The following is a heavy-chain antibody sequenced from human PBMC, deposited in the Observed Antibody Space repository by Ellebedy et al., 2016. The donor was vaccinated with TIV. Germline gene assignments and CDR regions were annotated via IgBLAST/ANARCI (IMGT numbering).Heavy chain of an antibody. V-gene: IGHV3-33*01. Sequence: GESLKISXAASGCRFSDYGMHLVRQAPGKGLEWVADKREDGNDKHYGDSVKGRVTISRDNSKTTVYLQMNSLRAEDTAVYYCVRDPFSSTSTAPFDCWGQGTLVTVSS. CDR2: KREDGNDK. J-gene: IGHJ4*02. D-gene: IGHD2-2*01. CDR3: VRDPFSSTSTAPFDC. CDR1: GCRFSDYG.